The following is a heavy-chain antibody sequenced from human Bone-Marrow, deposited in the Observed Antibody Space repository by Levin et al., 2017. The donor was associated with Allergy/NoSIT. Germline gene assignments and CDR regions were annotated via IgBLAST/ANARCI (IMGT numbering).Heavy chain of an antibody. CDR2: INHSGIT. Sequence: SQTLSLPCAVYGGSFRGYYWTWIRQTPGKGLEWIGEINHSGITNYNPSLKSRVTISLDTSKNQFSLKLISVTAADTAVYYCARGEAVAAIDYWGQGTLVTVSS. J-gene: IGHJ4*02. V-gene: IGHV4-34*01. CDR3: ARGEAVAAIDY. D-gene: IGHD6-19*01. CDR1: GGSFRGYY.